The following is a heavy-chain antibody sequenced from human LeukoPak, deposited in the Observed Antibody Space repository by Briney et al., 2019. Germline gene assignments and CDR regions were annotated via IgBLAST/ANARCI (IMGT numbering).Heavy chain of an antibody. CDR2: TYYRSKWYN. J-gene: IGHJ4*02. D-gene: IGHD6-19*01. V-gene: IGHV6-1*01. Sequence: SQTLSLTCAISGDSVSSNSAAWNWIRQSPSRGLEWLGRTYYRSKWYNDYAVSVKSRITINPDTSKNQFSLQLSSVTAADTAVYYCARKGGYSSGWFVYWGQGTLVTVSS. CDR1: GDSVSSNSAA. CDR3: ARKGGYSSGWFVY.